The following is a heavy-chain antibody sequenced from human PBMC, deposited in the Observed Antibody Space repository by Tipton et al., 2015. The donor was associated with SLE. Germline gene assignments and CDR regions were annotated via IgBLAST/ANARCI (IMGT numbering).Heavy chain of an antibody. CDR3: AKGGSYARSGLVDY. D-gene: IGHD5-12*01. CDR1: GASISSGDYH. V-gene: IGHV4-61*02. Sequence: TLSLTCTVSGASISSGDYHWSWIRQPAGKGLEWIGRIHSRGSTDYNPSLTSRVSISVDTSKNQFSLRLGSVTAADTAVYYCAKGGSYARSGLVDYWGRGTLVTVSS. J-gene: IGHJ4*02. CDR2: IHSRGST.